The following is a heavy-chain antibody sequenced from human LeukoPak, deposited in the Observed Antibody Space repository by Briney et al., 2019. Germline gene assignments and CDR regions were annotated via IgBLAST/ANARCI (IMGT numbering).Heavy chain of an antibody. CDR3: ARDLNYYGSGSYDAFDV. CDR1: GFTFSSYS. V-gene: IGHV3-23*01. Sequence: GGSLRLSCAASGFTFSSYSMNWVRQAPGKGLEWVSAISGSGGSTYYADSVKGRFTISRDNSKNTLYLQMNSLRAEDTAVYYCARDLNYYGSGSYDAFDVWGQGTMVTVSS. D-gene: IGHD3-10*01. J-gene: IGHJ3*01. CDR2: ISGSGGST.